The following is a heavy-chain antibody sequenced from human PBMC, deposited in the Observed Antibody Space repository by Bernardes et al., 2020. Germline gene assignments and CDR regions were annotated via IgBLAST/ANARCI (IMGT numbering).Heavy chain of an antibody. CDR3: ARDLLQRGDSFDF. D-gene: IGHD3-10*01. CDR2: INGRSTII. CDR1: RYSFSSYS. V-gene: IGHV3-48*01. Sequence: GGSLRLSCVGSRYSFSSYSMNWVRQAPGKGLEWLSYINGRSTIIHYADSVKGRFTISRDNAKDSLYLQMNSLRAEDTAIYYCARDLLQRGDSFDFWGQGTMVTVSS. J-gene: IGHJ3*01.